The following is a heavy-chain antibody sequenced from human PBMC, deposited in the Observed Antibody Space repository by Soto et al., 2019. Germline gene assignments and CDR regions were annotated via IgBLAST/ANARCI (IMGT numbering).Heavy chain of an antibody. CDR2: MHHIGST. V-gene: IGHV4-4*02. CDR1: VVSITNNNW. CDR3: TKKTDYALDC. Sequence: PXETLSLTCDGSVVSITNNNWWSWVRQPPGEGLEWIGEMHHIGSTNYNPSLKSRVTMSVDTSKNQFFLKLNSVTAADTAVYSCTKKTDYALDCWGQGTLFTVSS. J-gene: IGHJ4*02. D-gene: IGHD4-17*01.